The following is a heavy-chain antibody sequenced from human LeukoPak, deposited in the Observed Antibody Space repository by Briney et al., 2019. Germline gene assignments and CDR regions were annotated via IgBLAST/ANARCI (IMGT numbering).Heavy chain of an antibody. D-gene: IGHD2-21*02. CDR3: ARGSGHIVVVTAIRATNFDY. J-gene: IGHJ4*02. CDR2: IKQGGSEK. Sequence: PGGSLRLSCAASGFTFSSYWMSWVRQAPGKGLEWVANIKQGGSEKYYVDSVKGRFTISRDNAKNSLYLQMNSLRAEDTAVYYCARGSGHIVVVTAIRATNFDYWGQGTLVTVSS. V-gene: IGHV3-7*01. CDR1: GFTFSSYW.